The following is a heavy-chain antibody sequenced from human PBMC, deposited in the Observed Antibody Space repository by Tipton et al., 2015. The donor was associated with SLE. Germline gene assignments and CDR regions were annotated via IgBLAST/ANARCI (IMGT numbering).Heavy chain of an antibody. CDR3: ARDTRDGYNYVPGYFDL. J-gene: IGHJ2*01. Sequence: QLVQSGAEVRKPGASVNISCKASGYTFAGYGISWVRQVPGQGLEWVAVISYDGSNKYYADSVKGRFTISRDNSKNTLYLQMNSLRAEDTAVYYCARDTRDGYNYVPGYFDLWGRGTLVTVSS. CDR1: GYTFAGYG. D-gene: IGHD5-24*01. CDR2: ISYDGSNK. V-gene: IGHV3-30*03.